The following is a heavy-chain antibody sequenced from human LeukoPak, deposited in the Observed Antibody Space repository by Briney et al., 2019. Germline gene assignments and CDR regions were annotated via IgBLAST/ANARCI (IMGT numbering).Heavy chain of an antibody. Sequence: SGTLSLTCGVSGGSISNSNWWSWVRQPPGKGLEWIGEIYHTGSTNYNPSLKSRVTISVDKSKNQFSLNLSSVTAADTAVYYCVRCGSYCLDYWGQGTLVTVSS. J-gene: IGHJ4*02. V-gene: IGHV4-4*02. D-gene: IGHD1-26*01. CDR2: IYHTGST. CDR3: VRCGSYCLDY. CDR1: GGSISNSNW.